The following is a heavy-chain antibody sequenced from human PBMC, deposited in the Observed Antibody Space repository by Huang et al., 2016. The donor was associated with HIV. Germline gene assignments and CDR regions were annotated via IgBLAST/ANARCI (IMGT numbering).Heavy chain of an antibody. J-gene: IGHJ6*03. CDR2: ISDDGSNK. Sequence: QVQLVESGGGVVQPGRSLRLSCAASGFTFSNYAMDWVRQGPGKGLEWVEVISDDGSNKYYTDAVKGRFTISRDNSKNALYLQMNSLRAEDTAVYYCARRAVAGIYYYYYMDVWGKGTTVTVSS. CDR1: GFTFSNYA. CDR3: ARRAVAGIYYYYYMDV. V-gene: IGHV3-30-3*01. D-gene: IGHD6-19*01.